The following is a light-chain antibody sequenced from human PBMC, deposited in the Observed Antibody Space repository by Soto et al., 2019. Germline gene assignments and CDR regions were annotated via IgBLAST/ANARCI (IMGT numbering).Light chain of an antibody. CDR3: QQSYSTPKIT. Sequence: DIQMTQSPSSLSASVGDRVTITCLANQSISDYLNWYQQKPGKAPKFLIYASSSLQSGVPSRFRGSGSGTDFTLTISSLQPEDFATYYCQQSYSTPKITFGQGTRLEIK. V-gene: IGKV1-39*01. CDR2: ASS. CDR1: QSISDY. J-gene: IGKJ5*01.